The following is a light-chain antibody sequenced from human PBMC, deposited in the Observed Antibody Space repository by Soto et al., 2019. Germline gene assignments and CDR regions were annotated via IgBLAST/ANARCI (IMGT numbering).Light chain of an antibody. J-gene: IGKJ1*01. V-gene: IGKV1-5*01. Sequence: DIQMTQSPSTLSASVGDRVTITCRASQSISNRLDWYQQKPGKAPKVLIYDAARLESGVPARFSGRGSATELILTISSLQHDDFETSHCQHYGRVWTLGQGTKVDI. CDR1: QSISNR. CDR3: QHYGRVWT. CDR2: DAA.